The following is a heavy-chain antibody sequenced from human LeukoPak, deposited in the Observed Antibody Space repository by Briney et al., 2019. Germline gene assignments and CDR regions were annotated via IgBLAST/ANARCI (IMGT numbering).Heavy chain of an antibody. Sequence: GASVKVSCKASGYTFTGYYMHWVRQAPGQGLEWMGWINPNSGGTNYAQKFQGRVTMTRDTSISTAYMELSRLRSDDTAVYHCARVTTKWFGELSYWGQGTLVTVSS. CDR1: GYTFTGYY. CDR2: INPNSGGT. CDR3: ARVTTKWFGELSY. V-gene: IGHV1-2*02. J-gene: IGHJ4*02. D-gene: IGHD3-10*01.